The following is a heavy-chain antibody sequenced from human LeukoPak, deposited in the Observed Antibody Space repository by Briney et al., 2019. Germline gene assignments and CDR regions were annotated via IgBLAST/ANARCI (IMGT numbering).Heavy chain of an antibody. V-gene: IGHV4-39*01. J-gene: IGHJ4*02. Sequence: PSETLSLTCTVSGGSISSSSYYWGWIRQPPGKGLEWIGSIYYSGSTYYNPSLKSRVTISVDTSKNQFSPKLSSVTAADTAVYYCARQTTVVTLDYWGQGTLVTVSS. CDR3: ARQTTVVTLDY. CDR2: IYYSGST. D-gene: IGHD4-23*01. CDR1: GGSISSSSYY.